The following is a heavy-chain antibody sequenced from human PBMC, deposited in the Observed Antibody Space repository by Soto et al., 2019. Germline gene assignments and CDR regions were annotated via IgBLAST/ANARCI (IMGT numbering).Heavy chain of an antibody. J-gene: IGHJ4*02. V-gene: IGHV3-21*01. CDR3: ARGTERLSGAWTAYYGN. D-gene: IGHD1-1*01. CDR1: AFTFSDYT. CDR2: ISSTSSYI. Sequence: EVQLVESGGGLVKPGGSLRLSCTAAFTFSDYTMNWVRQAPGKGLEWVASISSTSSYIYYADSLKGRFTISRDNAKNSICLPMDSLRAEDTAVYFCARGTERLSGAWTAYYGNWGQGTLVNVSS.